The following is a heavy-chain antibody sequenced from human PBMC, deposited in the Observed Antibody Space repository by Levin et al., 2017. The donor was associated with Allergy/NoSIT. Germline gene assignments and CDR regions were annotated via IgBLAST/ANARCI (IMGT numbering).Heavy chain of an antibody. D-gene: IGHD6-13*01. Sequence: PGGSLRLSCAASGFTFSNAWMSWVRQAPGKGLEWVGRIKSKTDGGTTDFPAPVKGRFTISRDDSKNTLHLQMNSLKTEDTAVYYCTTDCCSWDRGLIAAPSPDYWGQGTLVTVSS. CDR1: GFTFSNAW. CDR2: IKSKTDGGTT. CDR3: TTDCCSWDRGLIAAPSPDY. J-gene: IGHJ4*02. V-gene: IGHV3-15*01.